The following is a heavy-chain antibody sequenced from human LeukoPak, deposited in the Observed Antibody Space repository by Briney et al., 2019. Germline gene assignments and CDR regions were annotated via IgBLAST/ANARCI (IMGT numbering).Heavy chain of an antibody. CDR1: GFTVSSNY. V-gene: IGHV3-66*01. CDR3: AKDQKRGYSYGYLFYYYYMDV. CDR2: IYSGGST. J-gene: IGHJ6*03. Sequence: GGSLRLSCAASGFTVSSNYISWVRQAPGKGLEWVSVIYSGGSTYYADSVKGRFTISRDNSKNTLYLQMNSLRAEDTAVYYCAKDQKRGYSYGYLFYYYYMDVWGKGTTVTISS. D-gene: IGHD5-18*01.